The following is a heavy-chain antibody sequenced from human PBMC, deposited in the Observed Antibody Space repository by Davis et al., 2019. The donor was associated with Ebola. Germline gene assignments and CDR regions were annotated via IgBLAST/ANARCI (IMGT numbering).Heavy chain of an antibody. J-gene: IGHJ4*02. Sequence: GESLKISCAASGFTLSRYEMIWVRQAPGKGLEWVSYISSSGRIIYYAESVKGRFTISSDNAKNSLYLQLDSLRAEDTAVYYCARESSQQLDSLYFDCWGQGTLVTVSS. V-gene: IGHV3-48*03. D-gene: IGHD6-13*01. CDR1: GFTLSRYE. CDR3: ARESSQQLDSLYFDC. CDR2: ISSSGRII.